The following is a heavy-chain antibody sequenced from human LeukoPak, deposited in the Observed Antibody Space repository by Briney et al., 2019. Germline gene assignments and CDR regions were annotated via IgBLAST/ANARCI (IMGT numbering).Heavy chain of an antibody. CDR2: INPSGGST. J-gene: IGHJ4*02. D-gene: IGHD6-13*01. CDR3: ARAISLYSSSWYYFDY. CDR1: GYTFTGYY. V-gene: IGHV1-46*01. Sequence: ASVKVSCKASGYTFTGYYMHWVRQAPGQGLEWMGIINPSGGSTSYAQKFQGRVTMTRDTSTSTVYMELSSLRSEDTAVYYCARAISLYSSSWYYFDYWGQGTLVTVSS.